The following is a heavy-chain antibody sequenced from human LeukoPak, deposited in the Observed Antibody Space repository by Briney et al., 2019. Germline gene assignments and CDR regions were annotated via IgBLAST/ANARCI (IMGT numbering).Heavy chain of an antibody. V-gene: IGHV3-33*01. Sequence: PGGSLRLSCAASGFTFSSYGMHWVRQAPGKGLEWVAVIWYDGSNKYYAVSVKGRFTISRDNSKNTLYLQMNSLRAEDTAVYYCARSLSRGLQSGGAFHYFDYWGQGTLVTVSS. D-gene: IGHD5-24*01. J-gene: IGHJ4*02. CDR2: IWYDGSNK. CDR3: ARSLSRGLQSGGAFHYFDY. CDR1: GFTFSSYG.